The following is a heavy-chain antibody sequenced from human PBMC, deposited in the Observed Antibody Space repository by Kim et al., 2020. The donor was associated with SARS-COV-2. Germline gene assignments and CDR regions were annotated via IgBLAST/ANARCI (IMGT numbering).Heavy chain of an antibody. CDR1: GYTFTSYA. J-gene: IGHJ3*02. V-gene: IGHV1-3*01. CDR3: ARGRGSGSYTWPPNDAFDI. Sequence: ASVKVSCKASGYTFTSYAMHWVRQAPGQRLEWMGWINAGNGNTKYSQKFQGRVTITRDTSASTAYMELSSLRSEDTAVYYCARGRGSGSYTWPPNDAFDIWGQGTMVTVSS. D-gene: IGHD3-10*01. CDR2: INAGNGNT.